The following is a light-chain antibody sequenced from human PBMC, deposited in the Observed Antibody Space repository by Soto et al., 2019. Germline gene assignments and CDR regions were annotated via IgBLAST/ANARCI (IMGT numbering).Light chain of an antibody. CDR3: SSYAGRKV. CDR1: SSDVGGYNY. CDR2: EVS. J-gene: IGLJ2*01. V-gene: IGLV2-8*01. Sequence: QSALTQPPSASGSPGQSVTISCTGTSSDVGGYNYVSWYQQHPGKAPKLMIYEVSKRPSGVPDRFSGSKSGNTASLTVSGLQAEDEPDYYCSSYAGRKVFGGGTKVTVL.